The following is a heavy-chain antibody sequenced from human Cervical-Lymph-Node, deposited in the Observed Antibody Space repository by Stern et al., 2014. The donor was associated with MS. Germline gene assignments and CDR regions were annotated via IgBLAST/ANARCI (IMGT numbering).Heavy chain of an antibody. V-gene: IGHV1-46*01. CDR2: INPSGGST. J-gene: IGHJ6*02. D-gene: IGHD6-19*01. CDR1: GYTLTTYY. CDR3: AREVAGHRLGMMDV. Sequence: MQLVESGAEVKKPGASVKVSCKASGYTLTTYYMHWVRQDPGQGLEWMGIINPSGGSTSYAQKFQGRVTMTRDTSTSTVYMELSSLRSEDTAVYYCAREVAGHRLGMMDVWGQGTTVTVSS.